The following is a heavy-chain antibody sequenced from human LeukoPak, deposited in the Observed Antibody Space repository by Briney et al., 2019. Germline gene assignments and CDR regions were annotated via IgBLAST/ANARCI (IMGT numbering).Heavy chain of an antibody. J-gene: IGHJ4*02. CDR2: INSDGSST. CDR1: GFTFSSYG. D-gene: IGHD3-10*01. Sequence: GGSLRLSCAASGFTFSSYGMHWVRQAPGKGLVWVSRINSDGSSTSYADSVKGRFTISRDNAKNTLYLQMNSLRAEDTAVYYCARSTGWFGQGYFDYWGQGTLVTVSS. V-gene: IGHV3-74*01. CDR3: ARSTGWFGQGYFDY.